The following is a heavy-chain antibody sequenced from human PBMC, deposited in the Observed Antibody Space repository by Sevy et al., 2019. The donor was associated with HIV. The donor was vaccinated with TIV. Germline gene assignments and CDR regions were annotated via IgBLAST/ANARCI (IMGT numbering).Heavy chain of an antibody. CDR1: GFSVSSNY. CDR2: IYSDGRT. CDR3: ARPRANYVDHYFFYAMDV. Sequence: GGSLRLSCVVSGFSVSSNYMSWVRQAPGKGLEWVSNIYSDGRTYYADSVRGRFTISRDNFKNTLFLQMNSLTTEDTAVYYCARPRANYVDHYFFYAMDVWGQWTTVTVSS. D-gene: IGHD4-17*01. V-gene: IGHV3-53*01. J-gene: IGHJ6*02.